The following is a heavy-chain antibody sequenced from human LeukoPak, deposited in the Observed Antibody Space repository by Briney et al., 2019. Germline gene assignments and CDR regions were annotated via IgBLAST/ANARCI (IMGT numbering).Heavy chain of an antibody. CDR1: GFTFSTSW. CDR2: INSDGSTT. D-gene: IGHD6-19*01. J-gene: IGHJ4*02. CDR3: AKLSGKESTFDY. V-gene: IGHV3-74*03. Sequence: GGSLRLSCAASGFTFSTSWMHWVRQAPGKGLVWVSVINSDGSTTKYADSVKGRFTISRDNAKNTLYLQMNSLRAEDTAVYCCAKLSGKESTFDYWGQGTLATVSS.